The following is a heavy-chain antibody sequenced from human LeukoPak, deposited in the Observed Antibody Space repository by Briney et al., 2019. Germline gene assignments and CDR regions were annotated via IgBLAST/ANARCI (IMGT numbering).Heavy chain of an antibody. CDR1: GFTFSSYE. Sequence: GGSLRLSCAASGFTFSSYEMNWVRQAPGKGLEWVSYISSSGSIIYYADSVKGRFTISRDNATNSLYLQMNSLRAEDMAVYYCARGDTAMVDYYYYMDVWGKGTTVTISS. D-gene: IGHD5-18*01. J-gene: IGHJ6*03. CDR3: ARGDTAMVDYYYYMDV. V-gene: IGHV3-48*03. CDR2: ISSSGSII.